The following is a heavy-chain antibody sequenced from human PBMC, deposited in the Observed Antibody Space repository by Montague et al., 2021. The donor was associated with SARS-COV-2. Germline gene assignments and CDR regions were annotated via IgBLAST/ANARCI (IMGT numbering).Heavy chain of an antibody. Sequence: SLRLSCAASGFIFGDYWMSWVRQAPGKGLEWVANIKLDGSEEYYMDSVKGRFTVSRENAKNSLYLQMNSVRVGDTALYYCARGASTGFDFWGRGTLVTISS. CDR3: ARGASTGFDF. CDR1: GFIFGDYW. CDR2: IKLDGSEE. V-gene: IGHV3-7*01. J-gene: IGHJ4*02. D-gene: IGHD1-1*01.